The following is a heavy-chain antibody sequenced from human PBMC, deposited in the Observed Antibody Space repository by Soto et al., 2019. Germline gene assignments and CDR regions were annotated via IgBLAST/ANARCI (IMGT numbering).Heavy chain of an antibody. D-gene: IGHD2-2*02. CDR3: AISVTVPAAIGY. V-gene: IGHV1-3*01. CDR2: INAGNGNT. J-gene: IGHJ4*02. Sequence: QVQLVQSGAEVKKPGASVKVSCKASGYTFTSYAMHWVRQAPGQRLEGMGWINAGNGNTKYSQKFQGRVTITRDTSASTAYMELSSLRSEDTAVYYCAISVTVPAAIGYWGQGTLVTVSS. CDR1: GYTFTSYA.